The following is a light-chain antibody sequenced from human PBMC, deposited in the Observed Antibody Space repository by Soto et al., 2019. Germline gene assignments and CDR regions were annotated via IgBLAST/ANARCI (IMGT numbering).Light chain of an antibody. V-gene: IGLV2-18*02. CDR3: SSYTSSSTVV. Sequence: SALTQPPSVSGSPGQSVTISCTGTSSDVGSYNRVSWYQQPPGTAPKLMIDEVSTRPSGVPDRVSGSKSGNTASLTISGLQAEDEADYYCSSYTSSSTVVFGGGTKLTVL. CDR2: EVS. CDR1: SSDVGSYNR. J-gene: IGLJ2*01.